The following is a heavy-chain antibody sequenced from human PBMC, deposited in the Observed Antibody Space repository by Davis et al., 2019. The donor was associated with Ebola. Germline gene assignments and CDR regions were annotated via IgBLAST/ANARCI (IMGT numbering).Heavy chain of an antibody. CDR1: GFTFSSYA. D-gene: IGHD6-19*01. CDR3: ANVGVAVAGTT. CDR2: ISGSGGST. V-gene: IGHV3-23*01. J-gene: IGHJ5*02. Sequence: GESLKISCAASGFTFSSYAMRWVRQAPGKGLEWVSAISGSGGSTYYADSVKGRFTISRDNSKNTLYLQMNSLRAEDTAVYYCANVGVAVAGTTWGQGTLVTVSS.